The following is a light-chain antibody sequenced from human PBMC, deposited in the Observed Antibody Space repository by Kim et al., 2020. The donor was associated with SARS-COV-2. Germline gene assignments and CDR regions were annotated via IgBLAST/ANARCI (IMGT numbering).Light chain of an antibody. J-gene: IGLJ1*01. CDR2: GDI. V-gene: IGLV1-40*01. Sequence: MVTISSTWTSPNIGAGYEVHWYQQLPGTAPKLLIYGDINRPSGVPDRFSGSKSGTSASLAITGLQTEDEADYYCQSYDNSLSGYVFGSGTNVTVL. CDR3: QSYDNSLSGYV. CDR1: SPNIGAGYE.